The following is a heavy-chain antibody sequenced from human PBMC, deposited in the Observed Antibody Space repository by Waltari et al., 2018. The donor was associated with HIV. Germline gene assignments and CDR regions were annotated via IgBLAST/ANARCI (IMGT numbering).Heavy chain of an antibody. CDR3: ARGYYYDTTEGWFDP. V-gene: IGHV4-34*02. CDR2: ISHSGTT. Sequence: QVQLQQWGTGLLKPSETLSLTCAVYGGSLSGYYRSWIRQSPGKGLEWIGQISHSGTTNYNPSLKRRVTMSVDTSRKQLSLKLTSVTAADTAVYYCARGYYYDTTEGWFDPWGQGTLVTVSS. CDR1: GGSLSGYY. J-gene: IGHJ5*02. D-gene: IGHD3-22*01.